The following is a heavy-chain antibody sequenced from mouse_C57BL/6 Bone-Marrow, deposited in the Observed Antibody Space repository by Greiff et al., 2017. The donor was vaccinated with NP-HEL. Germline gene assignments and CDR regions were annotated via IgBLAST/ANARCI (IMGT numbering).Heavy chain of an antibody. Sequence: EVQLQQSGAELVRPGASVKLSCTASGFNIKDDYMHWVKQRPEQGLEWIGWIDPENGDTEYASKFQGKATITADTSSNTAYLQLSSLTSEDTAVYYCTTDSSGVAYWGQGTLVTVSA. CDR3: TTDSSGVAY. V-gene: IGHV14-4*01. CDR2: IDPENGDT. CDR1: GFNIKDDY. J-gene: IGHJ3*01. D-gene: IGHD3-2*02.